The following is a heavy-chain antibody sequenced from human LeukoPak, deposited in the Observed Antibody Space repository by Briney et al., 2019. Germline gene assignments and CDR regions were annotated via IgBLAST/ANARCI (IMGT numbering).Heavy chain of an antibody. J-gene: IGHJ4*02. D-gene: IGHD6-19*01. Sequence: GGSLRLSCAAPGFTVSSNYMSWVRQAPGKGLEWVSVIYSGGSTYYADSVKGRFTISRDNSKNTLYLQMNSLRAEDTAVYYCARDLIAVAATAGFDYWGQGTLVTVSS. V-gene: IGHV3-66*01. CDR1: GFTVSSNY. CDR3: ARDLIAVAATAGFDY. CDR2: IYSGGST.